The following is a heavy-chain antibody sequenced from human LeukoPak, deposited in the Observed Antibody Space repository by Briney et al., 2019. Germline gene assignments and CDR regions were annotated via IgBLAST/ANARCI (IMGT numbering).Heavy chain of an antibody. Sequence: HPGRSLRLSCAASGFTFSSYAMHWVRQAPGKGLEWVAVISYDGSNKYYADSVKGRFTISRDNSQNTLYLQMNSLRAEDTAVYYCALGRSGGNLFDYWGQGTLVTVSS. CDR2: ISYDGSNK. V-gene: IGHV3-30*04. J-gene: IGHJ4*02. CDR1: GFTFSSYA. D-gene: IGHD2-15*01. CDR3: ALGRSGGNLFDY.